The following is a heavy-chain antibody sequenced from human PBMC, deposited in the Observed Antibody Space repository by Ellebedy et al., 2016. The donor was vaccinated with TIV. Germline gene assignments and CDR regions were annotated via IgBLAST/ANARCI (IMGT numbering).Heavy chain of an antibody. J-gene: IGHJ4*02. CDR3: ARDGGSYSDFDY. CDR2: INPNSGGT. V-gene: IGHV1-2*04. CDR1: GYTFTDYY. Sequence: AASVKVSCKASGYTFTDYYMHWVRQAPGQGLEWMGWINPNSGGTNFAQKFPGWVTMTRDTSINTAYMELGRLRSDDTAVYYCARDGGSYSDFDYWGQGTLVTVSS. D-gene: IGHD1-26*01.